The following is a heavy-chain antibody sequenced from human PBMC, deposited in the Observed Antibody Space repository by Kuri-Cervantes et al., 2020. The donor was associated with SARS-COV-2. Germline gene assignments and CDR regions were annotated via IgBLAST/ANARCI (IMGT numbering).Heavy chain of an antibody. CDR3: ARAGYSTGWFPDWYFDL. Sequence: ETLSLTCSASGFTFNAYSVHWVRQAPGKGLEWVSIIYSGGTTYYADPVKGRFTISGDNSKNTVNLQMNSLRGEDTALYYCARAGYSTGWFPDWYFDLWGRGTLVTVSS. CDR1: GFTFNAYS. V-gene: IGHV3-53*01. CDR2: IYSGGTT. J-gene: IGHJ2*01. D-gene: IGHD6-19*01.